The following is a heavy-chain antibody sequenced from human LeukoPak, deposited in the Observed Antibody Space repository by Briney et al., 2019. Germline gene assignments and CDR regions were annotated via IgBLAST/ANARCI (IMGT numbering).Heavy chain of an antibody. J-gene: IGHJ4*02. CDR2: IVVGSGNT. CDR3: ATVLVSGWSPDY. CDR1: GFTFTSSA. Sequence: ASVTVSCTASGFTFTSSAVQWVRQARGQRLEWIGWIVVGSGNTNYAQKFQERVTITRDMSTSTAYMELSSLRSEDTAVYYCATVLVSGWSPDYWGQGTLVTVSS. D-gene: IGHD6-19*01. V-gene: IGHV1-58*01.